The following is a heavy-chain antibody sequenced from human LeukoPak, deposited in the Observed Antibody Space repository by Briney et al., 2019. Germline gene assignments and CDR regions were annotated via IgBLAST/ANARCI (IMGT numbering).Heavy chain of an antibody. CDR2: IYPVDSDT. D-gene: IGHD1-26*01. Sequence: PGESLKISCKGSGYSFSSYWVGWVRQMPGKGLEWMGIIYPVDSDTRYSPSFQGQVSISVDKSISTAYLQWSSLKASDTAIYYCARHGGNYDYWGQGTLVTVSS. V-gene: IGHV5-51*01. J-gene: IGHJ4*02. CDR3: ARHGGNYDY. CDR1: GYSFSSYW.